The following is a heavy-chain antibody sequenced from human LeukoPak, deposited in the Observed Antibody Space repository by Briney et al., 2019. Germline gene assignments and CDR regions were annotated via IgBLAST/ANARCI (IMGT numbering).Heavy chain of an antibody. CDR3: ARDQGCTSATCRHNWFDP. Sequence: GGSLRLSCAASGFNVSGNYMSWVRQAPGKGLEWVSVIYSGGTTYYTDSVKGRFTISRDNSKNTLYLQMNSLRAEDTAVYYCARDQGCTSATCRHNWFDPWGQGTLVTVSS. V-gene: IGHV3-66*02. CDR1: GFNVSGNY. D-gene: IGHD1-26*01. CDR2: IYSGGTT. J-gene: IGHJ5*02.